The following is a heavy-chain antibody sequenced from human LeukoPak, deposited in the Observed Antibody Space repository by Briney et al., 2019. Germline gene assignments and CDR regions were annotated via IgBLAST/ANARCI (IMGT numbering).Heavy chain of an antibody. CDR1: GGSFSGYY. D-gene: IGHD2-2*01. CDR3: AISSHCSSTSCYVRLGY. CDR2: IKHRGST. J-gene: IGHJ4*02. V-gene: IGHV4-34*01. Sequence: SETLSLTCAVHGGSFSGYYWSRIRQPPGKGLELIGEIKHRGSTNYNPSLKSRVTISVDTSKNQFSLKLSSVTAADTAVYYCAISSHCSSTSCYVRLGYWGQGTLVTVSS.